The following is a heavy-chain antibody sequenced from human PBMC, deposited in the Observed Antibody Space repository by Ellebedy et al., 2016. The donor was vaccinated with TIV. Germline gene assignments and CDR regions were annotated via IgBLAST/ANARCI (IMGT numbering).Heavy chain of an antibody. CDR2: ISSSGVSS. J-gene: IGHJ3*01. CDR3: ATTPNGDDWGALDV. D-gene: IGHD2-21*01. V-gene: IGHV3-23*01. Sequence: PGGSLRLSCAASGFSHSNYGMSWVRQAPGKGLEWVSVISSSGVSSYYVDSVKGRFTISRDNSNNTVYLQMNSLRAEDTAVYFCATTPNGDDWGALDVWGQGTTVTVSS. CDR1: GFSHSNYG.